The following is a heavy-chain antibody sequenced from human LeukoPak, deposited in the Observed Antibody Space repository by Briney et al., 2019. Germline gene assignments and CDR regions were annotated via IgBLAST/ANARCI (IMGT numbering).Heavy chain of an antibody. D-gene: IGHD2-15*01. CDR2: IISTGSTI. CDR3: ARDLRYCSGGSCYDYGMDV. J-gene: IGHJ6*01. CDR1: GFIYSDYY. V-gene: IGHV3-11*01. Sequence: GGSLRLSCAASGFIYSDYYMSCIRHSPGKGMEWVSYIISTGSTIYYAESVKAQLPISRDNAKNSLYLQMNNLRAEDTAVYYGARDLRYCSGGSCYDYGMDVWGQGTTVSVS.